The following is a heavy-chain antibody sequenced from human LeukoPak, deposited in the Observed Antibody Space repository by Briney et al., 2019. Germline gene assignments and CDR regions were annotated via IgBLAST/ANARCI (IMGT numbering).Heavy chain of an antibody. D-gene: IGHD3-10*01. Sequence: GASVKVSCKASGYIFSSYKMHWVRQAPVQGFEWTGIINPSGGSTSYAQKFQGRVTMTRDMSTSTPYMELSDLRSEDTAVYYCARELSGSYFAYWGQGTLVTVSS. CDR3: ARELSGSYFAY. CDR2: INPSGGST. CDR1: GYIFSSYK. V-gene: IGHV1-46*01. J-gene: IGHJ4*02.